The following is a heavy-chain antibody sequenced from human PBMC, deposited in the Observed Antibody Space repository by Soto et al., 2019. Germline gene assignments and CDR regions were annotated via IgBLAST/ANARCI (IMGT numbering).Heavy chain of an antibody. CDR2: IYSGGST. J-gene: IGHJ4*02. CDR1: GFTVSSNY. V-gene: IGHV3-53*01. D-gene: IGHD2-15*01. CDR3: ASDLYCSGGSCDDY. Sequence: GSLRLSCAASGFTVSSNYMSWVRQAPGKGLEWVSVIYSGGSTYYADSVKGRFTISRDNSKNTLYLQMNSLRAEDTAVYYCASDLYCSGGSCDDYWGQGTLVTVSS.